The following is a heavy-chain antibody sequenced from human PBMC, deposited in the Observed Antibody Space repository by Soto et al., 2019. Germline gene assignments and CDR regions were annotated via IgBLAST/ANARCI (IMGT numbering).Heavy chain of an antibody. Sequence: GGSLRLSCAASGFTFSSNWMSWVRQAPGKGPEWVANIKHDGSEKYYVDSVKGRFTISRDNARNSLYLQMNSLRVEDTAVYYCAKDLGWNTFDYWGQGTLVTVSS. J-gene: IGHJ4*02. CDR2: IKHDGSEK. D-gene: IGHD1-1*01. V-gene: IGHV3-7*01. CDR3: AKDLGWNTFDY. CDR1: GFTFSSNW.